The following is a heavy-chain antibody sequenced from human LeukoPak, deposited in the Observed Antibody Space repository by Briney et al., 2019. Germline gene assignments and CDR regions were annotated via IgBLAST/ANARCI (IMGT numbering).Heavy chain of an antibody. D-gene: IGHD3-22*01. Sequence: PGGSLRLSCVVSTFTKAWMNWVRQAPGKGLEWISCVGRDGSIHYADSVKGRITISRDNAKNSLFLQMNSLRAEDTAIYYCARRYYDTTGYAFDIWGQGTMVTVSS. J-gene: IGHJ3*02. V-gene: IGHV3-69-1*02. CDR3: ARRYYDTTGYAFDI. CDR2: VGRDGSI. CDR1: TFTKAW.